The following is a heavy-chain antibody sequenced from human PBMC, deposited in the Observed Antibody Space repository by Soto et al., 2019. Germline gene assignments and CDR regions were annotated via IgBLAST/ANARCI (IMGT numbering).Heavy chain of an antibody. CDR2: IMPIFRTA. J-gene: IGHJ6*02. V-gene: IGHV1-69*12. Sequence: QVQVEQSGAEVKKPGSSVKVSCKASGGTFSTAAISWVRQAPGQGLEWMGGIMPIFRTADYAQKFQGRVTITADESTTPAYLELRSLRSEDTAVYYCATDKDRPQLGGNYYYIMDVWGQGTTVTVSS. CDR1: GGTFSTAA. CDR3: ATDKDRPQLGGNYYYIMDV. D-gene: IGHD3-3*02.